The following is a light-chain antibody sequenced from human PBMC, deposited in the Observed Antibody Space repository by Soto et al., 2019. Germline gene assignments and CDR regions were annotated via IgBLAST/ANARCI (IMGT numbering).Light chain of an antibody. CDR3: QQYGSSWWA. J-gene: IGKJ1*01. CDR2: GAS. V-gene: IGKV3-20*01. Sequence: VELTQSPATLSLSPEQRATLSCRASHSVDTSNVAWYQQRPGQAPRVLIYGASNRAAGIPDRFSGSGSGTDFTLTISSLEPEDSAVYHCQQYGSSWWAFGHGTKVDIK. CDR1: HSVDTSN.